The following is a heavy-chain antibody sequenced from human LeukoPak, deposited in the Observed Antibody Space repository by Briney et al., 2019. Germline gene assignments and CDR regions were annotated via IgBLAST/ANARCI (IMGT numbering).Heavy chain of an antibody. CDR3: AKFHGIAVAGSNFDY. Sequence: GGSLRLSCAASGFTFSSYSMHWVRQAPGKGLEYVSAITGNGDNTYYADSVKGRFTISRDNSKNTLFLQMDSLRAEDTAVYYCAKFHGIAVAGSNFDYWGQGTLVTVSS. CDR2: ITGNGDNT. J-gene: IGHJ4*02. CDR1: GFTFSSYS. V-gene: IGHV3-64*02. D-gene: IGHD6-19*01.